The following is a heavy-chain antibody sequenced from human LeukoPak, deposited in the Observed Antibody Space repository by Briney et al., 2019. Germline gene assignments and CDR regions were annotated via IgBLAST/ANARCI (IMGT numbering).Heavy chain of an antibody. J-gene: IGHJ6*04. CDR2: IWYDGSNK. CDR1: GFTFSSYG. Sequence: GGSLRLSCAASGFTFSSYGMHWVRQAPGKGLEWVAVIWYDGSNKYYADSVKGRFTISRDNSKNTLYLQMNNLRAEDTAVYYCARDSGFNYGMDVWGKGTTVTVSS. V-gene: IGHV3-33*01. D-gene: IGHD1-14*01. CDR3: ARDSGFNYGMDV.